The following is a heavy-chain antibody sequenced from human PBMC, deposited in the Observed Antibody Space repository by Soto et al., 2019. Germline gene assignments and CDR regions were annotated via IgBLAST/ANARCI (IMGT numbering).Heavy chain of an antibody. D-gene: IGHD3-10*01. Sequence: PSETLSLTCSVSGSSIRGYYWTWIRQPPGKGLEWIGYIYHTGTTKYNPSLNSRGTISVDTSKNQFSLRLNSVTAADTAVYYWAREVSSSGSNHFDSWGQGAMVTVSS. CDR2: IYHTGTT. V-gene: IGHV4-59*01. CDR3: AREVSSSGSNHFDS. J-gene: IGHJ4*02. CDR1: GSSIRGYY.